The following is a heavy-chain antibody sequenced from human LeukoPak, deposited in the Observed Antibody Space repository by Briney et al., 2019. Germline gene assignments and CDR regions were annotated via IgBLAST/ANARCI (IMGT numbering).Heavy chain of an antibody. V-gene: IGHV6-1*01. Sequence: SQTLSLTCAISGDSVSSNSAAWNWIRQSPSRGLEWLGRTYYRSKWYNDYAVSVKSRITINPDTSKNQFSLQLNSVTPEDTAVYYCARGASVRGMIVVVITTVFDYWGQGTLVTVSS. CDR1: GDSVSSNSAA. CDR2: TYYRSKWYN. CDR3: ARGASVRGMIVVVITTVFDY. J-gene: IGHJ4*02. D-gene: IGHD3-22*01.